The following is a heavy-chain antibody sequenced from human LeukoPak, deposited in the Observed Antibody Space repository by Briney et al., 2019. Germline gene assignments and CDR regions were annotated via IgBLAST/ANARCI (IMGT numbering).Heavy chain of an antibody. Sequence: GASVKVSCKASGGTFSSYAISWVRQASGQGLEWMGGIFPIFGTTNYAQKFQGRVTITADESTSTAYMELTGLRSDDTAVYFCARGGCGSCYRPSDALDIWGQGTLVTVSS. V-gene: IGHV1-69*13. J-gene: IGHJ4*03. CDR3: ARGGCGSCYRPSDALDI. CDR2: IFPIFGTT. CDR1: GGTFSSYA. D-gene: IGHD2-15*01.